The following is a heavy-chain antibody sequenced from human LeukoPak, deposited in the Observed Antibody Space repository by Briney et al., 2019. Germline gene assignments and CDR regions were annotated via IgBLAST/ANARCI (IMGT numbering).Heavy chain of an antibody. CDR2: IKSDGGET. Sequence: PGGSLRLSCAASGFTFSNYWMGWVRQAPGKGLEYVANIKSDGGETYYVDSVKGRFTISRDNARNSLYLQVNSLRAEDTAVYYCARDVWGRLDYWGQGTLVPVSS. CDR3: ARDVWGRLDY. D-gene: IGHD2-8*01. CDR1: GFTFSNYW. V-gene: IGHV3-7*01. J-gene: IGHJ4*02.